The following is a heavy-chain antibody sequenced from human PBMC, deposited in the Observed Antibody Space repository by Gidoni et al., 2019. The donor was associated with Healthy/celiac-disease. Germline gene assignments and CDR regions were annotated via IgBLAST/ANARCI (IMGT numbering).Heavy chain of an antibody. CDR3: ARDKLYDFWSGYRHWYFDL. CDR1: GFTVRSNY. V-gene: IGHV3-66*01. D-gene: IGHD3-3*01. Sequence: EVQLVESGGGLVQPGGSLRLSCAASGFTVRSNYMSWVRQAPGKGLEWVSVIYSGGSTYYADSVKGRFTISRDNSKNTLYLQMNSLRAEDTAVYYCARDKLYDFWSGYRHWYFDLWGRGTLVTVSS. J-gene: IGHJ2*01. CDR2: IYSGGST.